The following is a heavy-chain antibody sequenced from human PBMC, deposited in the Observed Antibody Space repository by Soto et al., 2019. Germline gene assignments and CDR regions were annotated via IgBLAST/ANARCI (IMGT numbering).Heavy chain of an antibody. D-gene: IGHD3-9*01. J-gene: IGHJ6*02. V-gene: IGHV3-30*18. Sequence: QVQLVESGGGVVQPGRSLRLSCAASGFTFSSYGMHWVRQAPGKGLEWVAVISYDGSNKYYADSVRGRFTISRDNAKNTLYLEMNSLRAEETAVYYCAKIRVDFRLGWEYYYGMDVWGQGTTVTVSS. CDR3: AKIRVDFRLGWEYYYGMDV. CDR2: ISYDGSNK. CDR1: GFTFSSYG.